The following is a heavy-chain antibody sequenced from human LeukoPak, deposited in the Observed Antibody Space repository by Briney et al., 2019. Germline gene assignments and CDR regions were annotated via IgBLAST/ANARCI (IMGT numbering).Heavy chain of an antibody. Sequence: SQTLSLTCTVSGGSISSGDYYWSWIRQPPGKGLEWIGSIYYSGSTYYNPSLKSRVTISVDTSKNQFSLKLSSVTAAGTAVYYCARGGVDSDAFDIWGQGTMVTVSS. D-gene: IGHD3/OR15-3a*01. J-gene: IGHJ3*02. CDR3: ARGGVDSDAFDI. CDR1: GGSISSGDYY. V-gene: IGHV4-39*01. CDR2: IYYSGST.